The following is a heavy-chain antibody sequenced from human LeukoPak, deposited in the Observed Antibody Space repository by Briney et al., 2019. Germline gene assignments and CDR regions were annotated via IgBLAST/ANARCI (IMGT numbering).Heavy chain of an antibody. D-gene: IGHD3-22*01. CDR1: GGTFSSYA. CDR3: ARDSSLIGGAFDI. V-gene: IGHV1-69*05. CDR2: IIPIFGTA. J-gene: IGHJ3*02. Sequence: SVKVSCMASGGTFSSYAISWVRQAPGQGLEWMGGIIPIFGTANYAQKFQGRVTITTDESTSTAYMELSSLRSEDTAVYYCARDSSLIGGAFDIWGQGTMVTVSS.